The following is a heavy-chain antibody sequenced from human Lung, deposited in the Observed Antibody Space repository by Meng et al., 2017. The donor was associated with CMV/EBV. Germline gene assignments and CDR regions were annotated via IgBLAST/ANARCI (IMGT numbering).Heavy chain of an antibody. D-gene: IGHD5-12*01. CDR1: GYTFTSYG. CDR3: ARGKCSSYELDWFDH. J-gene: IGHJ5*02. Sequence: ASVKVSXKASGYTFTSYGITWVRQAPGQGLEWMGWISAYNGNTNYAQKLRGRVTMTTDTSTSTAYMELRSLRSDDTAVYYCARGKCSSYELDWFDHWGQGXLVTVSS. CDR2: ISAYNGNT. V-gene: IGHV1-18*01.